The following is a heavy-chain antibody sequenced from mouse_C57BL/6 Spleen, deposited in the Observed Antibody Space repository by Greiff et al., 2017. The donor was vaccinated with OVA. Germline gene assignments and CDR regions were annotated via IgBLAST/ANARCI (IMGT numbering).Heavy chain of an antibody. Sequence: EVQLQQSGPELVKPGASVKIPCKASGYTFTDYNMDWVKQSHGKSLEWIGDINPNNGGTIYNQKFKGKATLTVDKSSSTAYMELRSLTSEDTAVYYCVLMGNFYYYAMDYWGQGTSVTVSS. CDR1: GYTFTDYN. J-gene: IGHJ4*01. CDR2: INPNNGGT. V-gene: IGHV1-18*01. CDR3: VLMGNFYYYAMDY. D-gene: IGHD2-1*01.